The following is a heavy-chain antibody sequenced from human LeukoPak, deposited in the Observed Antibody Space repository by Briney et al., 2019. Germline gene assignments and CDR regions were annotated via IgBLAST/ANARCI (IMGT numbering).Heavy chain of an antibody. D-gene: IGHD3-10*01. CDR3: AREWGYYGSGSYYGVDY. J-gene: IGHJ4*02. CDR2: ISSSSSYI. CDR1: GFTFSIYS. V-gene: IGHV3-21*01. Sequence: GGSLRLSCAASGFTFSIYSMNWVRQAPGKGREWVSSISSSSSYIYYADSVKGRFTISRDNAKNSLYLQMNSLRAEDTAVYYCAREWGYYGSGSYYGVDYWGQGTLVTVSS.